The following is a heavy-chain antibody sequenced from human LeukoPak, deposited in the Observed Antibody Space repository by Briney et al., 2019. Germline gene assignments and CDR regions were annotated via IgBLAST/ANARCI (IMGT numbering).Heavy chain of an antibody. V-gene: IGHV3-30*02. Sequence: GGSLRLSCAASGFAFSTHGMHWVRQAPGKGLEWVAFIRYDGNDQDYADPVKGRFTISRDNSKNTLYLQMINPRPEDAAVYYCAKKRYSGSDFRWSYYYYMDVWGQGTTVTVSS. CDR2: IRYDGNDQ. CDR3: AKKRYSGSDFRWSYYYYMDV. CDR1: GFAFSTHG. J-gene: IGHJ6*03. D-gene: IGHD5-12*01.